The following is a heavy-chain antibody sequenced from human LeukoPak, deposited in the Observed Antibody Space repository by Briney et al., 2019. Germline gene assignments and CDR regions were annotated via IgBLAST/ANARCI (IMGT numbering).Heavy chain of an antibody. D-gene: IGHD3-10*01. CDR2: IYHSGST. CDR3: ARELGYYGSGSYHSSDY. J-gene: IGHJ4*02. CDR1: GGSISSSNW. Sequence: SETLSLTCAVSGGSISSSNWWSWVRQPPGKGLEWIGEIYHSGSTYYNPSLKSRVTISVDTSKNQFSLKLSSVTAADTAVYYCARELGYYGSGSYHSSDYWGQGTLVTVSS. V-gene: IGHV4-4*02.